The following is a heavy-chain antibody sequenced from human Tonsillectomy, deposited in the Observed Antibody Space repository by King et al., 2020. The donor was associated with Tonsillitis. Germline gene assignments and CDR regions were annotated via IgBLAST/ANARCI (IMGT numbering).Heavy chain of an antibody. CDR3: VRGYSIVPIDY. V-gene: IGHV3-48*01. CDR2: ISSSSRTI. J-gene: IGHJ4*02. CDR1: GFTFSTYS. Sequence: VQLVESGGGLVQPGGSLRLSCAASGFTFSTYSMNWVRQAPGKGLEWVSYISSSSRTIFYADSVKGRFTVSRDNAKNSLYLKMNSLRADDTAVYYCVRGYSIVPIDYWGQGTLVTVSS. D-gene: IGHD1-26*01.